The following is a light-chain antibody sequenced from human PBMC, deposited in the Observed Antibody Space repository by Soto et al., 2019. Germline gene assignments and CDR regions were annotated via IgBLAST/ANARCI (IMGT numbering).Light chain of an antibody. CDR1: QGISSY. CDR3: QQYYSYPHT. V-gene: IGKV1-8*01. J-gene: IGKJ1*01. CDR2: AAS. Sequence: AIRMTQSPSSFSASTGDRVTITCRASQGISSYLAWYQQKPGKAPKLLIYAASTLQSGVPSRFRGSGTGTDLSLTISSLQSEDFATYYCQQYYSYPHTFGQGTKVEIK.